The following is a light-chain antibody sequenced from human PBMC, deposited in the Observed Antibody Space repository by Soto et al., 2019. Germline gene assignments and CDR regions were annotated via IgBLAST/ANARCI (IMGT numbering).Light chain of an antibody. CDR3: QQYRSTPLT. CDR1: QSVSSSY. J-gene: IGKJ4*01. CDR2: GAS. V-gene: IGKV3-20*01. Sequence: EIVLTQSPGTLSLSPGERATLSCRASQSVSSSYLAWYQQKPGQAPRLLIYGASSRATGIPDRFSGSGSGTEFTLTISRLEPEDVAVNYCQQYRSTPLTFGGGTKVEIK.